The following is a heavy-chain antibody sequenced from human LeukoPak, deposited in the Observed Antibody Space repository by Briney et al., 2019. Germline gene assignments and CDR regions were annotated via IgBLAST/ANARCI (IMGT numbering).Heavy chain of an antibody. CDR2: IRYDGSNK. CDR1: GFTFSSYG. Sequence: GGYLRLSCAASGFTFSSYGMHWVRQAPGKGLERVAFIRYDGSNKYYADSVKGRFTISRDNSKNTLYLQMNSLRAEDTAVYYCAKDVCLYGDYYFDYWGQGTLVTVSS. CDR3: AKDVCLYGDYYFDY. D-gene: IGHD4-17*01. V-gene: IGHV3-30*02. J-gene: IGHJ4*02.